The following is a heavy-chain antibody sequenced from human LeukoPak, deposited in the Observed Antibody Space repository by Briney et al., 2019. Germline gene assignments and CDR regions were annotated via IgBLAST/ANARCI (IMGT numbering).Heavy chain of an antibody. D-gene: IGHD6-19*01. V-gene: IGHV1-8*01. CDR1: VYTFTSYD. CDR3: AREEWLVGGNFDY. Sequence: ASVKVSCKASVYTFTSYDINWVRQATGQGLEWMGWMNPNSGNTGYAQKFQGRVTMTRNTSISTAYMELSSLRSEDTAVYYCAREEWLVGGNFDYWGQGTLVSVSS. CDR2: MNPNSGNT. J-gene: IGHJ4*02.